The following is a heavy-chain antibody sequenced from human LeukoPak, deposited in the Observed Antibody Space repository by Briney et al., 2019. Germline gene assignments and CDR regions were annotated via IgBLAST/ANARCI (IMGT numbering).Heavy chain of an antibody. CDR3: ARGGKNYFDF. V-gene: IGHV1-18*01. J-gene: IGHJ4*02. CDR1: GYSFTSYG. CDR2: ISAYDSET. Sequence: GASVKDSCKACGYSFTSYGISWVREATGRGLEWVGYISAYDSETRYAQKFQGRVTMTTDTSTGTVYMEMRRLRSDDTAVYYCARGGKNYFDFWGQGTLVTVSS. D-gene: IGHD1-26*01.